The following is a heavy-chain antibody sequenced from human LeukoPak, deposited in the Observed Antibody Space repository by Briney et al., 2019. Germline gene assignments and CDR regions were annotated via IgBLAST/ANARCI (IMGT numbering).Heavy chain of an antibody. CDR2: IYYSGST. CDR1: GGSISSYY. Sequence: SETLSLTCTVSGGSISSYYWSWIRQPPGKGLEWIGYIYYSGSTNYNPSLKSRVTISVDTSKNQFSLKLSSVTAADTAVYYCARGIAAAGTVFYYYYYMDVWGKGTTVTVSS. V-gene: IGHV4-59*01. CDR3: ARGIAAAGTVFYYYYYMDV. J-gene: IGHJ6*03. D-gene: IGHD6-13*01.